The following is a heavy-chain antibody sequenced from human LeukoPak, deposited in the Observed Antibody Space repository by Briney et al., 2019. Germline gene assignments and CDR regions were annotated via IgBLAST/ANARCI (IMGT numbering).Heavy chain of an antibody. J-gene: IGHJ1*01. V-gene: IGHV3-23*01. Sequence: GSLRLPFAGPGFNFCRYAMSWVRQAPGKGLGWVGAFSNSGGDTFYSDSGKGRFTIARDNSKNTLYLQMNSLRVDDTAVYYCAQQLGYCSGGTCYFTYWGQGTLVTVSS. CDR1: GFNFCRYA. CDR2: FSNSGGDT. D-gene: IGHD2-15*01. CDR3: AQQLGYCSGGTCYFTY.